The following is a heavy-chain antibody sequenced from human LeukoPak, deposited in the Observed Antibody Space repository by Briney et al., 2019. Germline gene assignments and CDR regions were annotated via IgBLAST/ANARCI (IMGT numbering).Heavy chain of an antibody. CDR1: GFTFSSYS. V-gene: IGHV3-48*01. Sequence: PGGSLRLSCAPSGFTFSSYSMNWVRQAPGKGLEWVSYISSSSSTIYYAGSVKGRFTISRDNAKNSLYLQMNSLRAEDTAVYYCARGNRWLVFYYYGMDVWGQGTTVTVSS. CDR2: ISSSSSTI. J-gene: IGHJ6*02. D-gene: IGHD6-19*01. CDR3: ARGNRWLVFYYYGMDV.